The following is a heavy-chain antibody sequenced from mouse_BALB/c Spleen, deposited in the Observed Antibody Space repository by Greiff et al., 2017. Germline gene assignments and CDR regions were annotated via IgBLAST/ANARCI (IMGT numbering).Heavy chain of an antibody. CDR3: ARWYYGYIYFDY. CDR1: GYTFTSYW. Sequence: QVQLQQPGAELVKPGASVKLSCKASGYTFTSYWMHWVKQRPGQGLEWIGEINPSNGRTNYNEKFKSKTTLTVDNSYSTAYMQLSSLTSEDSAVYCCARWYYGYIYFDYWGQGTTLTVSS. J-gene: IGHJ2*01. V-gene: IGHV1S81*02. CDR2: INPSNGRT. D-gene: IGHD1-2*01.